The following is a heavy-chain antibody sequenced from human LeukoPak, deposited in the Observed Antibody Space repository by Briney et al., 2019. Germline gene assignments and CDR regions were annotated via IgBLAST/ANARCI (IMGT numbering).Heavy chain of an antibody. V-gene: IGHV4-39*07. CDR2: IYYSGST. J-gene: IGHJ4*02. Sequence: SETLSLTCTVSGGSIGSSSYYWGWIRQPPGKGLEWIGSIYYSGSTYYNPSLKSRVTISVDTSKNQFSLKLSSVTTADTAVYYCARVGEAGRRGVDYWGQGTLVTVSS. CDR3: ARVGEAGRRGVDY. D-gene: IGHD3-10*01. CDR1: GGSIGSSSYY.